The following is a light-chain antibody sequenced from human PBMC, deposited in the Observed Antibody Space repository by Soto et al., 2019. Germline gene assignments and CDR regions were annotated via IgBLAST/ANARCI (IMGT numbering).Light chain of an antibody. CDR1: QSISAW. Sequence: QMTQSPSTFSGCVVARVRINGRGSQSISAWLAWYQQKPGKAPRLLIYKASTLEIGVPSRFSGSGPGTEFTLTIPSLQPEDFATYYCQKLNSFPITCGKGQRRAIK. CDR2: KAS. V-gene: IGKV1-5*03. CDR3: QKLNSFPIT. J-gene: IGKJ5*01.